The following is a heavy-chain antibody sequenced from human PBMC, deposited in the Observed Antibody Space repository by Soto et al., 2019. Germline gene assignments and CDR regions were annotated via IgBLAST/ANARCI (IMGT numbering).Heavy chain of an antibody. Sequence: QVPLVQSGAEVKKPGASVKVSCKASGYTFTSYGISWVRQAPGQGLEWMGWISAYNGNTNYAQKLQGRVTMTTDTTTSTPYMELRSLRSDDTAVYYCARDHGGYSYGYFYYYYSMDVWGQGTTVTVCS. CDR2: ISAYNGNT. D-gene: IGHD5-18*01. CDR1: GYTFTSYG. V-gene: IGHV1-18*01. CDR3: ARDHGGYSYGYFYYYYSMDV. J-gene: IGHJ6*02.